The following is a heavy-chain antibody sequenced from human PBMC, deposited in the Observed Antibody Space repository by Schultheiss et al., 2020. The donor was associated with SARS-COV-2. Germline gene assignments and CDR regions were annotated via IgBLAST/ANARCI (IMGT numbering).Heavy chain of an antibody. CDR3: ATSFRGDSSGITDAFDI. D-gene: IGHD3-22*01. V-gene: IGHV3-33*03. J-gene: IGHJ3*02. Sequence: GESLKISCAASGFTFSSYWMSWVRQAPGKGLEWVAVIWYDGSNKYYADSVKGRFTISKDNTKNSLYLQMNSLRAEDTAVYYCATSFRGDSSGITDAFDIWGQGAMVTVSS. CDR1: GFTFSSYW. CDR2: IWYDGSNK.